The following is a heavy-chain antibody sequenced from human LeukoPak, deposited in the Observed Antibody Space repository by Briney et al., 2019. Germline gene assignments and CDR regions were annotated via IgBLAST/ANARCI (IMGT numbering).Heavy chain of an antibody. V-gene: IGHV4-31*03. CDR3: ARGPYSSGWSQGRNFDY. J-gene: IGHJ4*02. CDR1: GGSISSGGYY. D-gene: IGHD6-19*01. Sequence: SETLSLTCTVSGGSISSGGYYWSWIRQHPGKGLEWIGYIYYSGSTNYNPSLKSRVTISVDTSKNQFSLKLSSVTAADTAVYYCARGPYSSGWSQGRNFDYWGQGTLVTVSS. CDR2: IYYSGST.